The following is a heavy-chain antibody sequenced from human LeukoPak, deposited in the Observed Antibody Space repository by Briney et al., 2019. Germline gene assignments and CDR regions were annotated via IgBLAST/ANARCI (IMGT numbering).Heavy chain of an antibody. CDR3: ARDRASYRYFDWLLGIDY. V-gene: IGHV1-18*01. Sequence: GASVKVSCKASGYTFTSYGIIWVRQAPGQGLEWMGWISAYNGNTNYAQKLQGRVTMTTDTSTSTAYMELRSLRSDDTAAYYCARDRASYRYFDWLLGIDYWGQGTLVTVSS. CDR2: ISAYNGNT. J-gene: IGHJ4*02. CDR1: GYTFTSYG. D-gene: IGHD3-9*01.